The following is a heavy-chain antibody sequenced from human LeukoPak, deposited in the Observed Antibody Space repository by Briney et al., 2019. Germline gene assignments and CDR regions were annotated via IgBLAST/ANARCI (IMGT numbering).Heavy chain of an antibody. CDR2: ISGNGGST. CDR3: ASGVIVVVVAATSVGTDY. V-gene: IGHV3-23*01. J-gene: IGHJ4*02. Sequence: GGSLRLSCAASGFTFSSYVMSWVRQAPGKGLEWVSAISGNGGSTYYADSVKGRFTISRDNSKNTLYLQMNSLRAEDTAVYYRASGVIVVVVAATSVGTDYWGQGTLVTVSS. CDR1: GFTFSSYV. D-gene: IGHD2-15*01.